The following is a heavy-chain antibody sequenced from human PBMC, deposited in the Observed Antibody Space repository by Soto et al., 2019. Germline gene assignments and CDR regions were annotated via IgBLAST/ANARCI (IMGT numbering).Heavy chain of an antibody. CDR1: GYSFTRHD. J-gene: IGHJ6*02. Sequence: QVQLVQSGAEVKKPGASVKVSCKASGYSFTRHDINWVRQAPGQGLEWMGWINPSSGNTGYAQRFLGRLTMPTDTSTSTAYMELSGLKSEDTAIYYCARECILFSGVIVFYGMDVWGQGTTVTV. CDR3: ARECILFSGVIVFYGMDV. V-gene: IGHV1-8*01. D-gene: IGHD3-3*01. CDR2: INPSSGNT.